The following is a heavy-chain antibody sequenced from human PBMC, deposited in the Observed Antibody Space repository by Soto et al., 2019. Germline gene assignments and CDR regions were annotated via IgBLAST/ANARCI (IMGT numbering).Heavy chain of an antibody. Sequence: EVQLVESGGGWIQPGGSLRLSCAASGFTVSSNYMSWFRQAPGKGLEWGSVIYSGGSTYYADSVKGRFTISRDNSKNPLYLQMNSLRAEDTAVYYCARDRVESGYPEYFQHWGQGTLVTVSS. V-gene: IGHV3-53*01. CDR1: GFTVSSNY. D-gene: IGHD3-22*01. J-gene: IGHJ1*01. CDR3: ARDRVESGYPEYFQH. CDR2: IYSGGST.